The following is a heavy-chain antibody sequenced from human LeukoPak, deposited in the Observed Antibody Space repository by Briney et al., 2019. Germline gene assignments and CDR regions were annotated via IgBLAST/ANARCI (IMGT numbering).Heavy chain of an antibody. J-gene: IGHJ3*02. CDR3: ARDSDWDIVATPDAFDI. CDR1: GFTFSSYN. Sequence: GGSLRLSCAASGFTFSSYNMNWVRQAPGKGLEWVSCITSSGYIYYADSVKGRFTISRDNAKTSLYLQMNSLRAEDTAVYYCARDSDWDIVATPDAFDIWGQGTMVTVSS. D-gene: IGHD5-12*01. CDR2: ITSSGYI. V-gene: IGHV3-21*01.